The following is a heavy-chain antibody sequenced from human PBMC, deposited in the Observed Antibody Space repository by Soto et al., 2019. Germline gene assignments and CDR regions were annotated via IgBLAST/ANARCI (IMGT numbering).Heavy chain of an antibody. CDR3: ADPIPAPTHYDYYDMDV. CDR2: ISNSGDTI. D-gene: IGHD2-2*01. Sequence: EVQLLESGGGLVQPGGSLRLSCVASGFTFSYYTMSWVRQAPGKGLAWVSGISNSGDTIYYADSVKGRFTISRDHFKTTQYLNMNSMRPDDTAVYYCADPIPAPTHYDYYDMDVWRQGTTVTVSS. V-gene: IGHV3-23*01. J-gene: IGHJ6*02. CDR1: GFTFSYYT.